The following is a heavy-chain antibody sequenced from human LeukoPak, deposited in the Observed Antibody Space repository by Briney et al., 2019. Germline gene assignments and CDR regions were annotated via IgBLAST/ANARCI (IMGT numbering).Heavy chain of an antibody. CDR3: ARGRSSIGFDY. CDR2: IIPIFGTT. D-gene: IGHD2-2*01. Sequence: ASVKVSCKASGGIFSSNAISWVRQAPGQGLEWMGGIIPIFGTTTYAQRFQGRVTITTDESTGTAYMDMSSLRSEDTAVYYCARGRSSIGFDYWGQGTLVTVSS. J-gene: IGHJ4*02. CDR1: GGIFSSNA. V-gene: IGHV1-69*05.